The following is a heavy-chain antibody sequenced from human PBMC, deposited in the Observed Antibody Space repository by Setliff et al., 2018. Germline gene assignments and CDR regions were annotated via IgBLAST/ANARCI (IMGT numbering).Heavy chain of an antibody. CDR3: TTEIRWELLPNY. Sequence: SETLSLTCTVSGGSISSYYWSWIRQPPGKGLEWIGYIYYSGSTNYNPSLKSRVTISVDTSKNQFSLKLSSVTTEDTAVYYCTTEIRWELLPNYWGQGTLVTVSS. J-gene: IGHJ4*02. D-gene: IGHD1-26*01. CDR1: GGSISSYY. CDR2: IYYSGST. V-gene: IGHV4-59*12.